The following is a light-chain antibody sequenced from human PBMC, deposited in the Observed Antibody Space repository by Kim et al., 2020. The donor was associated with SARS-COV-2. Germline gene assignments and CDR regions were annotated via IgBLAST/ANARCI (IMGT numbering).Light chain of an antibody. J-gene: IGKJ1*01. CDR2: GAS. CDR3: QQYNNWQWT. V-gene: IGKV3-15*01. CDR1: QSVSSN. Sequence: VSPGERATLSCRASQSVSSNVAWYQQKPGQAPRLLIYGASNRATGIPARFSGSGSGTEFTLTISTLQSEDFAVYYCQQYNNWQWTFGQGTKVEIK.